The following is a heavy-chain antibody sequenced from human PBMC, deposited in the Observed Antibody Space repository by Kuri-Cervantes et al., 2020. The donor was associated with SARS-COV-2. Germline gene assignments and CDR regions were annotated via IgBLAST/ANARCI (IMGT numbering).Heavy chain of an antibody. Sequence: ASVKASCKASGYTFISYAMNWVRQAPGQGLEWMGWINTNTGNPTYAQGFTGRFVFSLDTSVSTAYLQISSLKAEDTAVYYCAREEEDGDYLPSDAFDIWGQGTMVTVSS. D-gene: IGHD4-17*01. J-gene: IGHJ3*02. CDR1: GYTFISYA. V-gene: IGHV7-4-1*02. CDR3: AREEEDGDYLPSDAFDI. CDR2: INTNTGNP.